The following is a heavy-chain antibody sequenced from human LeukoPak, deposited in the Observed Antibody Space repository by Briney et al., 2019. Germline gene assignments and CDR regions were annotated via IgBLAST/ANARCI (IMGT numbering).Heavy chain of an antibody. V-gene: IGHV5-51*01. CDR1: GYSFHTYW. J-gene: IGHJ4*02. CDR2: IFPSDSDT. CDR3: ARWGGGYSGYDGDY. D-gene: IGHD5-12*01. Sequence: TGESLKISCKGSGYSFHTYWLGWVRQMPGKGLEWMGIIFPSDSDTKYSPSFHGQVTISADKSIKTASLQWNSLKPSDTAIYYCARWGGGYSGYDGDYWGRGTLVTVSS.